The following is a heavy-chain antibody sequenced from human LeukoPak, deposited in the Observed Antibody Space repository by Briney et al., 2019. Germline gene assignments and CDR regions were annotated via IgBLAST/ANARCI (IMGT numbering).Heavy chain of an antibody. Sequence: GGSLGLSCAASGFTFSSYAMSWVRQAPGKGLEWVSAISGSGGSTYYADSVKGRFTISRDNSKNTLYLQMNSLRAEDTAVYYCAREGYGYTHLFDYWGQGTLVTVSS. J-gene: IGHJ4*02. CDR2: ISGSGGST. V-gene: IGHV3-23*01. CDR1: GFTFSSYA. D-gene: IGHD2-2*02. CDR3: AREGYGYTHLFDY.